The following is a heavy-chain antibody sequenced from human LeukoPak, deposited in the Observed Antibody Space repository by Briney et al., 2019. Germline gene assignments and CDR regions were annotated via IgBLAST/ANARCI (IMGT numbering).Heavy chain of an antibody. V-gene: IGHV3-23*01. Sequence: SGGSLRLSCVASGLTFNIYDMHWVRQAPGKGLEWVSVISAGGGTKDYADSVKGRFTVSRDNSKNTLFLQMNSLRAEDTAIYYCAKDQEGYHRPIDYWGQGTLVTVSS. CDR2: ISAGGGTK. D-gene: IGHD5-24*01. CDR3: AKDQEGYHRPIDY. J-gene: IGHJ4*02. CDR1: GLTFNIYD.